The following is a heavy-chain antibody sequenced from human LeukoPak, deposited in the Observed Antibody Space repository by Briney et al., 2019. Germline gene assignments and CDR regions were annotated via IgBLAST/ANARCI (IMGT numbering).Heavy chain of an antibody. CDR2: ITTYNGYT. CDR3: ARGYDYGDYVGDFDY. V-gene: IGHV1-18*01. D-gene: IGHD4-17*01. J-gene: IGHJ4*02. CDR1: GYTFTSYG. Sequence: SVKVSCKAPGYTFTSYGISWVRQAPGQGLEWMGWITTYNGYTKYAQKLQDRVTMTTDTPTTTAYMDLRGLRSDDTAVYYCARGYDYGDYVGDFDYWGQGTLVTVSS.